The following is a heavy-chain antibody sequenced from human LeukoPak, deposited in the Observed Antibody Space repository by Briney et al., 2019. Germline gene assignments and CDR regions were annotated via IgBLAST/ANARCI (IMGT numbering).Heavy chain of an antibody. CDR3: ARDSDLSYYYDSSGYYYGNAFDI. D-gene: IGHD3-22*01. CDR2: ISYDGSNK. J-gene: IGHJ3*02. CDR1: GFTFSSYA. V-gene: IGHV3-30-3*01. Sequence: GGSLGLSCAASGFTFSSYAMHWVRQAPGKGLEWVAVISYDGSNKYYADSVKGRFTISRDNSKNTLYLQMNSLRAEDTAVYYCARDSDLSYYYDSSGYYYGNAFDIWGQGTMVTVAS.